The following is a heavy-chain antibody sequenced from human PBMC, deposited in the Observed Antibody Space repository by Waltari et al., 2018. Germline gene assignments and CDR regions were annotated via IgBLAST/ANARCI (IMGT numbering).Heavy chain of an antibody. V-gene: IGHV3-23*01. CDR1: GFTFSRYA. D-gene: IGHD6-13*01. CDR3: AKFYRGIAPPIVFDY. CDR2: ISGSGGST. Sequence: EVQLLESGGGLVQPGGSLRLSCAASGFTFSRYAMSWVRTAPGKGREWVSAISGSGGSTYYADSVKGRFTISRDNSKNTLYLQMNSLRAEDTAVYYCAKFYRGIAPPIVFDYWGQGTLVTVSS. J-gene: IGHJ4*02.